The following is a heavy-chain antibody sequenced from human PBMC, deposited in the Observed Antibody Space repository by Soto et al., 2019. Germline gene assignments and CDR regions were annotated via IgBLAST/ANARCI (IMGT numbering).Heavy chain of an antibody. CDR3: AKSVDSSGYMRNFDY. Sequence: GGSLRLSCAASGFTFSSYAMSWVRQAPGKGLEWVSAISGSGGSTYYADSVKGRFTISRDNSKNTLYLQMNSLRAEDTAVYYCAKSVDSSGYMRNFDYWGQGTLVTVSS. V-gene: IGHV3-23*01. CDR1: GFTFSSYA. D-gene: IGHD3-22*01. CDR2: ISGSGGST. J-gene: IGHJ4*02.